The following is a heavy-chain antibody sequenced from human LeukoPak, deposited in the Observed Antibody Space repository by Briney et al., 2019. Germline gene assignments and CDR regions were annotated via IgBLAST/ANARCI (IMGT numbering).Heavy chain of an antibody. Sequence: SETLSLTCAVSGYSISSGYYWGWIRQPPGKGLEWIGSIYHSGSTYYSPSLKSRVTISVDTSKNQFSLKLSSVTAADTAVYYCARVKRYYYGSGSPTFDYWGQGTLVTVSS. CDR2: IYHSGST. CDR3: ARVKRYYYGSGSPTFDY. D-gene: IGHD3-10*01. V-gene: IGHV4-38-2*01. CDR1: GYSISSGYY. J-gene: IGHJ4*02.